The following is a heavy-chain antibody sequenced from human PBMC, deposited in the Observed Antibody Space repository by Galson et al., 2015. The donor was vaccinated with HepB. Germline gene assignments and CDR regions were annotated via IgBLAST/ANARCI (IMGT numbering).Heavy chain of an antibody. CDR3: AKDYYDSRGHATYFDY. CDR1: GFTFDDYA. Sequence: SLRLSCAASGFTFDDYAMRWVRQAPGKGLEWVSGISWNSGSIGYADSVKGRFTISRDNAKNSLYLQMNSLRAEDTAMYYCAKDYYDSRGHATYFDYSGQGTLAPASS. V-gene: IGHV3-9*01. D-gene: IGHD3-22*01. J-gene: IGHJ4*02. CDR2: ISWNSGSI.